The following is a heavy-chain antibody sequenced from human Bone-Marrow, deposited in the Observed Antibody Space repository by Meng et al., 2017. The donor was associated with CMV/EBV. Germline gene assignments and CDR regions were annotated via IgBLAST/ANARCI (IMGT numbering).Heavy chain of an antibody. CDR2: ITSSSSYI. CDR3: ARQQLVPPYYHYGMDV. Sequence: GESLKISCAASGFTFSSYAMHWVRQAPGKGLEWVSSITSSSSYIYYADSVKGRFTISRDNAKNSLYLQMHSLRADDTAVYYCARQQLVPPYYHYGMDVWGQGTTVTVSS. J-gene: IGHJ6*02. D-gene: IGHD6-13*01. CDR1: GFTFSSYA. V-gene: IGHV3-21*01.